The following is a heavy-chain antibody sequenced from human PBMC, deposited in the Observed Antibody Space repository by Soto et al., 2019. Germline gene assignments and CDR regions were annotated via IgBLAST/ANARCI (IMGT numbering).Heavy chain of an antibody. Sequence: SETLSLTCTVSGGSISSGGYYWSWIRQHPGKGLEWIGYIYYSGSTYYNPSLKSRVTISVDRSKNQFSMKLSSVTAADMAVYYCAAGGGLPRYYWGQGTLVTVSS. CDR3: AAGGGLPRYY. V-gene: IGHV4-31*03. D-gene: IGHD5-12*01. J-gene: IGHJ4*02. CDR2: IYYSGST. CDR1: GGSISSGGYY.